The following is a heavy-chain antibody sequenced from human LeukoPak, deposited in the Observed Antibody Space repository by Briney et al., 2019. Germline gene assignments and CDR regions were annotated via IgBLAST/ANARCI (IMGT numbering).Heavy chain of an antibody. V-gene: IGHV4-39*07. CDR1: GGSMNINNYY. D-gene: IGHD1-1*01. Sequence: SETLSLTCTVFGGSMNINNYYWAWIRQPPGKGLEWIGSIYYTGTTYYNPSLNYRVTISVDTSKNQFSLRLTSVTAADTAVYYCARDSIRVQTGTTPWGRGTLVTVSS. CDR3: ARDSIRVQTGTTP. J-gene: IGHJ5*02. CDR2: IYYTGTT.